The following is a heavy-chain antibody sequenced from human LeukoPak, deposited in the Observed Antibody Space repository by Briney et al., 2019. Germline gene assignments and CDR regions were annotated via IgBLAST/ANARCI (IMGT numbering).Heavy chain of an antibody. CDR3: AKDHSGGPSIAVAGVDY. Sequence: GGSLRLSCATSGFTFSSNGLHWVRQAPGKGLEWVAFIRYDGSNEYYADSVKGRFTISRGNSKNTLYLQMNSLRAEDTAVYYCAKDHSGGPSIAVAGVDYWGQGTLVTVSS. J-gene: IGHJ4*02. CDR2: IRYDGSNE. D-gene: IGHD6-19*01. V-gene: IGHV3-30*02. CDR1: GFTFSSNG.